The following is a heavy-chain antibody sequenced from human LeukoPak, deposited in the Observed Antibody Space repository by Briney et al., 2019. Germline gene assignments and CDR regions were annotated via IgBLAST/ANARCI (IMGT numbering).Heavy chain of an antibody. CDR1: GGSISSYY. CDR3: ARANGVVAVRGHWFDP. D-gene: IGHD2-2*01. J-gene: IGHJ5*02. Sequence: PSGTLSLTCTVSGGSISSYYWSWIRQPPGKGLEWIGYIYYSGSTNYNPSLKSRVTISVDTSKNQFSLKLSSVTAADTAVYYCARANGVVAVRGHWFDPWGQGTLVTVSS. CDR2: IYYSGST. V-gene: IGHV4-59*01.